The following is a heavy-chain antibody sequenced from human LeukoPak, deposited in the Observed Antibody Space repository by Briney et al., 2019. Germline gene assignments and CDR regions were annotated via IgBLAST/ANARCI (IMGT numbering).Heavy chain of an antibody. D-gene: IGHD3-10*01. Sequence: GGSLRLSCAASGFTFSSYGMHWVRQAPGKGLEWVAVISYDGSNKYYADSVKGRFTISRDNSKNTLYLQMNSLRAEDTAVYYCAKATYYYGSGSYSGNRYYFEYWGQGTLVTVSS. CDR2: ISYDGSNK. CDR3: AKATYYYGSGSYSGNRYYFEY. CDR1: GFTFSSYG. V-gene: IGHV3-30*18. J-gene: IGHJ4*02.